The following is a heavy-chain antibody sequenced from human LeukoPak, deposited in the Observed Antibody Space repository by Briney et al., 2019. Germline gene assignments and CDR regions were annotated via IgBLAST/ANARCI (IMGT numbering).Heavy chain of an antibody. Sequence: PSEALSLTCTVSGGSISTSAFYWGWIRQPPGKGLEWIGSIYDSGNEFYNPSLKSRVTISVDTSKNQFSLKLSSVTAADTAVYYCARRHQQLHYFDYWGQGTLVTVSS. CDR3: ARRHQQLHYFDY. D-gene: IGHD2-2*01. CDR1: GGSISTSAFY. J-gene: IGHJ4*02. CDR2: IYDSGNE. V-gene: IGHV4-39*07.